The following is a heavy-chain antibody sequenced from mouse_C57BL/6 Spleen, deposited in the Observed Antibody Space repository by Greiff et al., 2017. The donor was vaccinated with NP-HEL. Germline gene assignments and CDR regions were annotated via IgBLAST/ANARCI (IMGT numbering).Heavy chain of an antibody. J-gene: IGHJ3*01. CDR2: IHPNSGST. D-gene: IGHD2-4*01. CDR3: AREGDYDYLAY. V-gene: IGHV1-64*01. Sequence: QVQLQQPGAELVKPGASVKLSCKASGYTFTSYWMHWVKQRPGQGLEWIGMIHPNSGSTNYNEKFKSKATLTVDKSSSTAYMQLSSLTSEDSAVYYCAREGDYDYLAYWGQGTLVTVSA. CDR1: GYTFTSYW.